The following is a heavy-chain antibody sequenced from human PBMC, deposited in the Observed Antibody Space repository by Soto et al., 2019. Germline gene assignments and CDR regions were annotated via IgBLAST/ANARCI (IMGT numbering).Heavy chain of an antibody. V-gene: IGHV3-21*01. J-gene: IGHJ6*02. CDR3: ARVKGFGDRYYYYYGMDV. D-gene: IGHD3-10*01. CDR1: GFTFSSYS. CDR2: ISSSSSYI. Sequence: GGSLRLSCAASGFTFSSYSMNWVRQAPGKGLEWVSSISSSSSYIYYADSVKGRFTISRDNAKNSPYLQMNSLRAEDTAVYYCARVKGFGDRYYYYYGMDVWGQGTTVTVSS.